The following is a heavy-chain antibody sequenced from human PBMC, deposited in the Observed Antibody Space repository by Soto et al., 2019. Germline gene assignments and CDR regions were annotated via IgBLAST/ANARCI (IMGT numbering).Heavy chain of an antibody. CDR2: ISYDGSNK. D-gene: IGHD5-12*01. V-gene: IGHV3-30*03. Sequence: GGSLRLSCAASGFTFSSYGMHWVRQAPGKGLEWVAVISYDGSNKYYADSVKGRFTISRDNSKNTLYLQMNSLRAEDTAVYYCATKIVATISFDYWGQGTLVTVSS. CDR1: GFTFSSYG. J-gene: IGHJ4*02. CDR3: ATKIVATISFDY.